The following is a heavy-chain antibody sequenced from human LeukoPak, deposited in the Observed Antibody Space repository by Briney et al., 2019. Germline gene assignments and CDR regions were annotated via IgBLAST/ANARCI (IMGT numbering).Heavy chain of an antibody. CDR2: IYYSGST. J-gene: IGHJ1*01. D-gene: IGHD3-9*01. CDR3: ASSGDILTGYYGAEYFQH. Sequence: SETLSLTCTVSGGSISSYYWNWIRQPPGKGLEWIGYIYYSGSTNYNPSLKSRVTITVDTSKNQFSLKLSSVTAADTAVYYCASSGDILTGYYGAEYFQHWGQGTLVTVSS. CDR1: GGSISSYY. V-gene: IGHV4-59*08.